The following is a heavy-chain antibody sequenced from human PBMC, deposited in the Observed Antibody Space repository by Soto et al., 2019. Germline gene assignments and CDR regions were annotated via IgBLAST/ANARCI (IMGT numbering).Heavy chain of an antibody. V-gene: IGHV1-2*04. CDR1: GYTFTGYY. J-gene: IGHJ6*02. Sequence: ASVKVSCKASGYTFTGYYMHWVRQAPGQGLEWMGWINPNSGGTNYAQKFQGWVTMTRDPSISTAYMELSRLRSDDTAVYYCARDLTPQNPGITGTTTHYYYYGMDVWGQGTTVTVSS. CDR3: ARDLTPQNPGITGTTTHYYYYGMDV. D-gene: IGHD1-20*01. CDR2: INPNSGGT.